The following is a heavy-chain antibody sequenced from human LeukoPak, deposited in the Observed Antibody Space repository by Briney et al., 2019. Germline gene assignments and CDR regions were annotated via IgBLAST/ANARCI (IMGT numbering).Heavy chain of an antibody. Sequence: PGGSLRLSCAASGFTFSSYAMSWVRQAPGKGLEWVSAISCSGGRPYYADSVKGRFTISRDNSKNTLYLQMNSLRAEDTAVYYCAKGGYGDYVGYWGQGTLVTVSS. D-gene: IGHD4-17*01. CDR3: AKGGYGDYVGY. CDR1: GFTFSSYA. J-gene: IGHJ4*02. V-gene: IGHV3-23*01. CDR2: ISCSGGRP.